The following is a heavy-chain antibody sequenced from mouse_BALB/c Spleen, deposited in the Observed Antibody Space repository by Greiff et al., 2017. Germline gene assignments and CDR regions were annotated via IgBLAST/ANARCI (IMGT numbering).Heavy chain of an antibody. J-gene: IGHJ3*01. Sequence: EVQLQQSGPELVKPGTSVKISCKASGYTFTDYNMHCVKQSHGKSLEWIGYIYPFNGGTDYNQKFKSKATMTVDKSSSTEYMELRNLTSEDSAVYYCARRVDGSSSWFAYGGKGTLVTVSA. D-gene: IGHD1-1*01. CDR1: GYTFTDYN. V-gene: IGHV1S29*02. CDR2: IYPFNGGT. CDR3: ARRVDGSSSWFAY.